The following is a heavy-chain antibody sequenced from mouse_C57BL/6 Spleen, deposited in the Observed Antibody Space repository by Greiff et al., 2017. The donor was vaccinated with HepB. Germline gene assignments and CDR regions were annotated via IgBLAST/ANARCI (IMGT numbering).Heavy chain of an antibody. J-gene: IGHJ2*01. V-gene: IGHV2-2*01. CDR2: IWSGGST. CDR3: ARFYDYGYFDY. Sequence: VKLMESGPGLVQPSQSLSITCTVSGFSLTSYGVHWVRQSPGKGLEWLGVIWSGGSTDYNAAFISRLSISKDNSKSQVFFKMNSLQADDTAIYYCARFYDYGYFDYWGQGTTLTVSS. CDR1: GFSLTSYG. D-gene: IGHD2-4*01.